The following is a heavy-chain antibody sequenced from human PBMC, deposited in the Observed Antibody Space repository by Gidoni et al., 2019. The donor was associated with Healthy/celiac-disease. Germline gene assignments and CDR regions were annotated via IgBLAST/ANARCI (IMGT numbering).Heavy chain of an antibody. Sequence: QVQLQQWGAGLLKPSETLSLTFAVYGGSFSRYYWSWIRQPPGKGLEWIGEINHSGSTNYNPSLKSRVTISVDTSKNQFSLKLSSVTAADTAVYYCARGGNYYDSSGYTQYYFDYWGQGTLVTVSS. CDR3: ARGGNYYDSSGYTQYYFDY. CDR1: GGSFSRYY. V-gene: IGHV4-34*01. CDR2: INHSGST. D-gene: IGHD3-22*01. J-gene: IGHJ4*02.